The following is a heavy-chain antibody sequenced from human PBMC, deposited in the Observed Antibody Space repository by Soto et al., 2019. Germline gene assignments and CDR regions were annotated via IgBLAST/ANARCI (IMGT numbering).Heavy chain of an antibody. CDR2: TYYRPKWYN. CDR1: GDSVSSNSAA. V-gene: IGHV6-1*01. J-gene: IGHJ3*02. CDR3: ARETQWLVKDGDAFDI. D-gene: IGHD6-19*01. Sequence: PSQTLSLTCAISGDSVSSNSAALNWIRQSPSRGLEWLGRTYYRPKWYNDYAVSVKSRITINPDTSKNQFSLQLNSVTPEDTAVYYCARETQWLVKDGDAFDIWGQGTMVTVSS.